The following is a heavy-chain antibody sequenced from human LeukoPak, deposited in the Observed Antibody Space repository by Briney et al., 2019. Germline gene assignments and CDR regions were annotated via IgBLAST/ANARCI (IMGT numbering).Heavy chain of an antibody. CDR2: INSDGSST. CDR3: ARPSGSYYYDAFDI. D-gene: IGHD3-10*01. CDR1: GFTLSSNW. Sequence: GGSLRLSCAASGFTLSSNWMSWVRQAPGKGLVWVSRINSDGSSTSYADSVKGRFTISRDNAKKTLYLQMNSLRAEDTAVYYCARPSGSYYYDAFDIWGQGTMVTVSS. J-gene: IGHJ3*02. V-gene: IGHV3-74*01.